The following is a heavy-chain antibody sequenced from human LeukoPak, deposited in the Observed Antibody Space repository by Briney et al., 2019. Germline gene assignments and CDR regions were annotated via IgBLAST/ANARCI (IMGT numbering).Heavy chain of an antibody. CDR1: GFTFSSYA. CDR2: ISYDGSNK. CDR3: ARDPEGDMVRGVIITSYYFDY. Sequence: GGSLRLSCQTSGFTFSSYAMHWVRQAPGKGLEWVAVISYDGSNKYYADSVKGRFTISRDNAKNSLYLQMNSLRAEDTAVYYCARDPEGDMVRGVIITSYYFDYWGQGTLVTVSS. V-gene: IGHV3-33*05. J-gene: IGHJ4*02. D-gene: IGHD3-10*01.